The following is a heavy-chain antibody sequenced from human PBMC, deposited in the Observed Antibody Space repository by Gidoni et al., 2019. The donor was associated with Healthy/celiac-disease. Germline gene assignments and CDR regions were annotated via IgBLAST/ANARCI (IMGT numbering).Heavy chain of an antibody. V-gene: IGHV1-69*01. Sequence: QVPLVQSAAEVKKPGSSVTVSCKASVGTSTSYAISWVRQAPGQGLEWMGGIIPISGTANYAQKFQGRVTITADESTSTDYMERSRLRSEDTAVYYCARNLGDCSGGSCYSYYMDVWGKGTTVTVSS. CDR1: VGTSTSYA. J-gene: IGHJ6*03. D-gene: IGHD2-15*01. CDR3: ARNLGDCSGGSCYSYYMDV. CDR2: IIPISGTA.